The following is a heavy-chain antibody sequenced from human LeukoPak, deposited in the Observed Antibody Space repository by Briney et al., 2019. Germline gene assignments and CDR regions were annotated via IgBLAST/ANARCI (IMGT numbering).Heavy chain of an antibody. CDR1: RFTFSNYE. CDR2: TSSSGYTI. CDR3: AKDYRH. Sequence: GGSLRLSCAASRFTFSNYEMNWVRQAPGKGLEWVAYTSSSGYTIYYADSVKGRFTISRDNAKNSLYLQMNSLKLEDTAVYYCAKDYRHWGQGTLVTVSS. V-gene: IGHV3-48*03. J-gene: IGHJ4*02.